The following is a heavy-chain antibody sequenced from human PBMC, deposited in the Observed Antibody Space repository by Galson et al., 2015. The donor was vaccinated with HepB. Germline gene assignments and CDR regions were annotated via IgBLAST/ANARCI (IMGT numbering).Heavy chain of an antibody. V-gene: IGHV1-18*01. CDR3: ARGLTGYYLDAFDI. Sequence: SVKVSCKASGYTFGSYGLTWVRQAPGQGPEWMGWISVYNGNTNLAEKFQGRVTMTTDTSTSTAYMDLRSLRPDDTAVYYCARGLTGYYLDAFDIWGQGTMVTVSS. CDR2: ISVYNGNT. J-gene: IGHJ3*02. CDR1: GYTFGSYG. D-gene: IGHD3-9*01.